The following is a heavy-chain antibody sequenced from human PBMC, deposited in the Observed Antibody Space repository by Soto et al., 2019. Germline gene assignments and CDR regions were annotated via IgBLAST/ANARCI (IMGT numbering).Heavy chain of an antibody. V-gene: IGHV1-69*12. CDR1: GGTLRNYG. Sequence: QVQLVQSGAEVKKPGSSVRVSCKASGGTLRNYGISWVRQAPGQGLEWMGGIIPVFGTANYAQKFQGRVTITADESTSTVYIDVTSLRSEDTAVYYCSRGDATKIVVTTYYGMDVWCQGTTVTVSS. D-gene: IGHD4-17*01. CDR2: IIPVFGTA. J-gene: IGHJ6*02. CDR3: SRGDATKIVVTTYYGMDV.